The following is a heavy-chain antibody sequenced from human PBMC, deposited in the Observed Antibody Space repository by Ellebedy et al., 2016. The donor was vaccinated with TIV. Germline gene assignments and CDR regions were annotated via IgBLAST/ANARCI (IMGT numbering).Heavy chain of an antibody. CDR3: ARGSSNWYGGIDH. D-gene: IGHD6-13*01. CDR2: ISGSGDTT. V-gene: IGHV3-23*01. Sequence: GESLKISCAASGFSFDSNAMTWVRQAPGKGLEWVSGISGSGDTTYYADSVKGRFTISRDKSKNMLSLQMNSLRVDDTAVYYCARGSSNWYGGIDHWGWGTQVTVSS. J-gene: IGHJ4*02. CDR1: GFSFDSNA.